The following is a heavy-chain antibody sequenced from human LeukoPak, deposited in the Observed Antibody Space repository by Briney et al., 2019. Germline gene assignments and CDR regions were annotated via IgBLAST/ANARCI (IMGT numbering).Heavy chain of an antibody. CDR1: GYSISSGYF. Sequence: SETLSLTCAVSGYSISSGYFWGWIRQPPGKGLEWIGSFYHSGSTHYNPSLRSRVTISVDMSKNQFSLNLSSVTAADTAAYYCARHDFYSNYPHNWFDPWGQGTLVTISS. CDR3: ARHDFYSNYPHNWFDP. D-gene: IGHD4-11*01. J-gene: IGHJ5*02. CDR2: FYHSGST. V-gene: IGHV4-38-2*01.